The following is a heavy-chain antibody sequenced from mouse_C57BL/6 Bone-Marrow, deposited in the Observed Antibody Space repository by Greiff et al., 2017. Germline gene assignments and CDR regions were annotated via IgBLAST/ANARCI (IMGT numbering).Heavy chain of an antibody. CDR1: GFTFSSYA. J-gene: IGHJ2*01. D-gene: IGHD1-1*02. Sequence: HLVESGEGLVKPGGSLKLSCAASGFTFSSYAMSWVRQTPEQRLEWVAYISSGGDYIYYADTVKGRFTISRDNARNTLYLQMSSLKSEDTAMYYCTRDGVLFFDYWGQGTTLTVSS. V-gene: IGHV5-9-1*02. CDR3: TRDGVLFFDY. CDR2: ISSGGDYI.